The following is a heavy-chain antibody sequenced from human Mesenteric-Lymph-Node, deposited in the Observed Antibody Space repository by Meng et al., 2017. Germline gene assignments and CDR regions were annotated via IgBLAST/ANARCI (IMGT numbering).Heavy chain of an antibody. CDR3: ARLTVVGNDAFDI. J-gene: IGHJ3*02. CDR2: ISRSSSSNYL. D-gene: IGHD1-1*01. V-gene: IGHV3-21*01. CDR1: GFIFSSYS. Sequence: GESLKFSCAASGFIFSSYSMNWVRQAPGKGLEWVSSISRSSSSNYLYYTDSVKGRFTISRDNTKNSLFLQMNSLKAEDTAVYYCARLTVVGNDAFDIWGQGTLVTVSS.